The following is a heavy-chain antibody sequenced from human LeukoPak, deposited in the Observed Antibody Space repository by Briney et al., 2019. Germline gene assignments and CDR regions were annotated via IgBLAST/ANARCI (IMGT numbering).Heavy chain of an antibody. J-gene: IGHJ4*02. V-gene: IGHV1-18*01. Sequence: ASVKVSCKASGYTFTSYGISWVRQAPGQGLEWMGWISAYNGNTNYAQKLQGRVTMTTDTSTSTAYMELRSLRSDDTAVYYCARLIVVLVGATPYFDYWGQGTLVAVSS. CDR3: ARLIVVLVGATPYFDY. CDR1: GYTFTSYG. CDR2: ISAYNGNT. D-gene: IGHD2-15*01.